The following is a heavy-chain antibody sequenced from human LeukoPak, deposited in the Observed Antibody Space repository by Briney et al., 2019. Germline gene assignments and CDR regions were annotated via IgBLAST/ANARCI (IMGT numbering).Heavy chain of an antibody. CDR1: GYRFPSYW. J-gene: IGHJ4*02. V-gene: IGHV5-51*01. Sequence: GESLQISCKGSGYRFPSYWIGWVRPKPGKGLEWMGIIYPGDSDTRYSPSFQGQVTISADKSISTAYLQWSSLKASDTAMYYCARQGPYDYFDYWGQGTLVSVSS. CDR2: IYPGDSDT. CDR3: ARQGPYDYFDY.